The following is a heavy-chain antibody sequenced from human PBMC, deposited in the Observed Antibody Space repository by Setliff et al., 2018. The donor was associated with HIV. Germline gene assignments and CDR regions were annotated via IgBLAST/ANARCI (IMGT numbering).Heavy chain of an antibody. J-gene: IGHJ6*03. CDR2: IYYSGST. D-gene: IGHD2-21*02. Sequence: SETLSLTCTVSGGSISSGGYYWSWIRQHPGKGLEWIGYIYYSGSTYYNPSLKSLVTISVDTSKNQFSLKLSSVTAADTAVYYCARGLTAISGHYYMDVWGKGTTVTRLL. CDR3: ARGLTAISGHYYMDV. CDR1: GGSISSGGYY. V-gene: IGHV4-31*01.